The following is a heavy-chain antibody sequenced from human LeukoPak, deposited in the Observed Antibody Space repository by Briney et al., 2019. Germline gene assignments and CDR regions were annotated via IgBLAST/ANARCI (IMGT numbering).Heavy chain of an antibody. Sequence: PSETLSLTCTVSGGSISSYYWSWIRQPPGKGLEWMGYIYYSGSTNYNPSLMSRVTTSVDTSKNQFSLKLSSVTAADTAVYYCARGAQVGYFDYWGQGTLVTVSS. V-gene: IGHV4-59*01. CDR3: ARGAQVGYFDY. CDR2: IYYSGST. CDR1: GGSISSYY. J-gene: IGHJ4*02. D-gene: IGHD1-26*01.